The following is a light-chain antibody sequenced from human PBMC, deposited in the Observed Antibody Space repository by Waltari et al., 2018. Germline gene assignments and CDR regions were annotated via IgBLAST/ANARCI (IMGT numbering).Light chain of an antibody. J-gene: IGKJ1*01. CDR1: QSLLHSNGYNY. Sequence: DIVVTQSPLPLPVTPGEPASISCRSSQSLLHSNGYNYLDWYLQKPGQSPQLLIYLGSNRASGVPDRFSGSGSGTDFTLKISRVEAEDVGVYYCMQSLQALWTFGQGTKVEFK. CDR3: MQSLQALWT. CDR2: LGS. V-gene: IGKV2-28*01.